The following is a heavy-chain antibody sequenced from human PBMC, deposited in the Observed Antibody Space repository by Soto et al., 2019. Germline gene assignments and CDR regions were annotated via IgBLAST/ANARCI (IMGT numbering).Heavy chain of an antibody. D-gene: IGHD3-22*01. CDR1: GVSFSSYA. J-gene: IGHJ4*02. CDR3: ARGDYYYDSSGYPYFDY. Sequence: GGSLRLSCAASGVSFSSYAMSWVRQAPGKGLEWVSAISGSGGSTYYADSVKGRFTISRDNAKNTLYLQMNSLRAEDTAVYYCARGDYYYDSSGYPYFDYWGQGTLVTVSS. V-gene: IGHV3-23*01. CDR2: ISGSGGST.